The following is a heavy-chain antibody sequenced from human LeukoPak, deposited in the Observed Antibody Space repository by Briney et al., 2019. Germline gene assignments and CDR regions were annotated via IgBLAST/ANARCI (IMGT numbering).Heavy chain of an antibody. CDR1: GFTFSSYG. Sequence: GGSLRLSCAASGFTFSSYGMSWVRQAPGKGLEWVSTISGSGGSTYYAGSVKGRPTISRDNSKNTVYLQMNSLRAEDTAVYYCARDRIYYYDSSELKREYYFDYWGQGTLVTVSS. CDR2: ISGSGGST. V-gene: IGHV3-23*01. J-gene: IGHJ4*02. D-gene: IGHD3-22*01. CDR3: ARDRIYYYDSSELKREYYFDY.